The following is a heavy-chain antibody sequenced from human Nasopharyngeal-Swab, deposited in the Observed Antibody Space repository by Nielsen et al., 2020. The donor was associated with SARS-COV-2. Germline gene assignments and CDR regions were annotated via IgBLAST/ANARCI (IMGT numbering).Heavy chain of an antibody. CDR2: TYYRSEWYN. V-gene: IGHV6-1*01. CDR1: GDSVSNDRDA. CDR3: ARDEGAHNS. Sequence: QTLSLTCAISGDSVSNDRDAWNWLRQSTSRGLEWLGRTYYRSEWYNDYAVYVKSRLTINPDPSTNQFSLQLNSVTPDDTAVYYCARDEGAHNSWGQGTLVTVSS. J-gene: IGHJ4*02. D-gene: IGHD1-26*01.